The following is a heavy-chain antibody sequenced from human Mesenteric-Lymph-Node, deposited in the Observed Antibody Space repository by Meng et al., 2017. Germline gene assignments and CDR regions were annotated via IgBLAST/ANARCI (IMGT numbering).Heavy chain of an antibody. CDR3: ARDVDHDFWSGYSYGMDV. D-gene: IGHD3-3*01. CDR1: GCTFGSYA. J-gene: IGHJ6*02. CDR2: IIPIFGTA. V-gene: IGHV1-69*13. Sequence: SVKVSCKASGCTFGSYAISWVRQAPGQGLEWMGGIIPIFGTANYAQKFQGRVTITADESTSTAYMELSSLRSEDTAVYYCARDVDHDFWSGYSYGMDVWGQGTTVTVSS.